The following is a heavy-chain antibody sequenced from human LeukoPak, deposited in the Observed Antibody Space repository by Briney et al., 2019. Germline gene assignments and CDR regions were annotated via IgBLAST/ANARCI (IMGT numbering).Heavy chain of an antibody. V-gene: IGHV4-34*01. CDR1: GGSFSGYY. Sequence: ASETLSLTCAVYGGSFSGYYWSWIRQPPGKGLEWIGEINHSGSTNYNPSLKSRVTISVDTSKNQFSLKLSSVTAADTAVYYCASLRYYGSGGYYNSLVFDYWGQGTLVTVSS. J-gene: IGHJ4*02. D-gene: IGHD3-10*01. CDR3: ASLRYYGSGGYYNSLVFDY. CDR2: INHSGST.